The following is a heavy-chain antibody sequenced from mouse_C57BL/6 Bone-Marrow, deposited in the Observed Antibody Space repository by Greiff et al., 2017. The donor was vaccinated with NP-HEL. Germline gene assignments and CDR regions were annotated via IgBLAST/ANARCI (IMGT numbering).Heavy chain of an antibody. CDR1: GYTFTSYW. Sequence: VKLQQPGAELVRPGSSVKLSCKASGYTFTSYWMHWVKQRPIQGLEWIGNIDPSDSETHYNQKFKDKATLTVDKSSSTAYMQLSSLTSGDSAVYYCARRGSNYFAWFAYWGQGTLVTVSA. D-gene: IGHD2-5*01. V-gene: IGHV1-52*01. CDR2: IDPSDSET. CDR3: ARRGSNYFAWFAY. J-gene: IGHJ3*01.